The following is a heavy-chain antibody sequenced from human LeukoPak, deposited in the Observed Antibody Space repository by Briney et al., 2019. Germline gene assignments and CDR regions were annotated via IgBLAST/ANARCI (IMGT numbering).Heavy chain of an antibody. V-gene: IGHV4-61*01. J-gene: IGHJ3*02. CDR3: TRSTNLEAFDI. CDR1: GVSVSSGTYY. D-gene: IGHD2-8*01. CDR2: IYYSGST. Sequence: SETLSLTCTVSGVSVSSGTYYWSWIRQPPGKGLEWIGYIYYSGSTNYNPSLKNRVTISVDTSKNQCSLKLSSVTTADTAVYYCTRSTNLEAFDIWGQGTMVTVSS.